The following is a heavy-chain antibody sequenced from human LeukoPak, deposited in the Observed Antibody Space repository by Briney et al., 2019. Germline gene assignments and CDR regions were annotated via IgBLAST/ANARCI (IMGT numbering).Heavy chain of an antibody. J-gene: IGHJ4*02. CDR2: IYPGDSDT. V-gene: IGHV5-51*01. D-gene: IGHD5-18*01. CDR3: ARPHSYGYSGPFDY. CDR1: GYSFTSYW. Sequence: GESLKIPWKCSGYSFTSYWIGWVRQIPGKGLEWMGIIYPGDSDTRYSPSFQGQVTISADKSISTAYLQWSSLKASDTAMYYCARPHSYGYSGPFDYWGQGTLVTVSS.